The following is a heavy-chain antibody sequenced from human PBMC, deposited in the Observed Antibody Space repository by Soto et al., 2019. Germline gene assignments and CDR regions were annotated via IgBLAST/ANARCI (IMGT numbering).Heavy chain of an antibody. CDR1: VGSITSYF. D-gene: IGHD3-9*01. J-gene: IGHJ4*02. CDR2: IYHRGNT. Sequence: PSETLSLTCTVSVGSITSYFWTWIRQPPGKGLEWIGYIYHRGNTNYNPSLKSRVTFSVDTSKNQFSLKLSSVTAADTAIYYCARDGDDILTGYYSDYWGQGTLVTVSS. CDR3: ARDGDDILTGYYSDY. V-gene: IGHV4-59*01.